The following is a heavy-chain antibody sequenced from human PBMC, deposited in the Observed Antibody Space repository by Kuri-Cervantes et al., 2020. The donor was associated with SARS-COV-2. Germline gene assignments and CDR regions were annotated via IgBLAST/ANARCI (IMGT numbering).Heavy chain of an antibody. Sequence: ASVKVSCKASGGTFSSYAISWVRQATGQGLEWMGWMNPNSGNTGYAQKFQGRVTMTRNTSISTAYMELSSLRSEDTAVYYCARVVRGWFDPWGQGTLVTVSS. CDR2: MNPNSGNT. CDR1: GGTFSSYA. J-gene: IGHJ5*02. V-gene: IGHV1-8*02. D-gene: IGHD2-15*01. CDR3: ARVVRGWFDP.